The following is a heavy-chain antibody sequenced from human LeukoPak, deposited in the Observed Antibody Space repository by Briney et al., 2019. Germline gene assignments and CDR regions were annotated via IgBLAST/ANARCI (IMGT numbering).Heavy chain of an antibody. V-gene: IGHV3-7*01. J-gene: IGHJ6*03. Sequence: GGSLRLSCAASGFTFSSYWMTWVRQAPGKGLEWVANIGEDGSEKYYVDSVKGRFTISRDNAKNSLYLQVNSLRAEDTAVYYCAKQLSMDYYYMDVWGKGTTVTVSS. CDR2: IGEDGSEK. CDR1: GFTFSSYW. CDR3: AKQLSMDYYYMDV. D-gene: IGHD2/OR15-2a*01.